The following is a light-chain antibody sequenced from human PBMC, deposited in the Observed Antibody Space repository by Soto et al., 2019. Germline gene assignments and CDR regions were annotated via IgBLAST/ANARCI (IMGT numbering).Light chain of an antibody. CDR1: SSNIGSYNY. CDR2: DVS. V-gene: IGLV2-14*01. CDR3: IPYTSSSTYV. J-gene: IGLJ1*01. Sequence: QSVLTQPASVSGSPGQSIAISCTGTSSNIGSYNYVSWYQQHPGKAPKLMIYDVSNRPSGVSDRFSGSKSGNTASLTISGLQAEDEADYYCIPYTSSSTYVFGTGTKLTVL.